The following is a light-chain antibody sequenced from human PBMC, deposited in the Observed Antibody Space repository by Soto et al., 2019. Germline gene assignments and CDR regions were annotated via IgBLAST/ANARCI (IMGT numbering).Light chain of an antibody. CDR2: GDS. V-gene: IGLV1-40*01. CDR3: QSYDSSLRSV. CDR1: SSSIGAGYG. J-gene: IGLJ1*01. Sequence: QSVLTQPPSVSGAPGQRVTISCTGSSSSIGAGYGVHWYQQLPGTAPKLLIYGDSNRPSGVPDRFSGSKSGTSASLAISGLQGENEGDYYCQSYDSSLRSVFGTGTKVTV.